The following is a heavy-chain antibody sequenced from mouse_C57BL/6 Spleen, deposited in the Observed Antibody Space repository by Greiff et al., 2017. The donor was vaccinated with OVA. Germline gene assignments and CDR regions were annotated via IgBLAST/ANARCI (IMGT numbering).Heavy chain of an antibody. CDR1: GYTFTSYW. J-gene: IGHJ2*01. D-gene: IGHD2-4*01. V-gene: IGHV1-55*01. Sequence: QVQLQQPGAELVKPGASVKMSCKASGYTFTSYWITWAKQRPGQGLEWIGDIYPGSGSTNYNEKFKSKATLTVDTSSSTAYMQLSSLTSEDSAVYYCARSYDYDEYFDYWGQGTTLTVSS. CDR2: IYPGSGST. CDR3: ARSYDYDEYFDY.